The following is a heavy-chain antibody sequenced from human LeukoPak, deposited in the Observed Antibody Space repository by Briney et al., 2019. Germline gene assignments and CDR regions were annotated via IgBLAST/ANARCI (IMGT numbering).Heavy chain of an antibody. CDR3: AKAASSSWPSYYYGMDV. D-gene: IGHD6-13*01. V-gene: IGHV3-23*01. CDR1: GFIFSSYS. J-gene: IGHJ6*02. CDR2: ITGSGGNT. Sequence: GGSLRLSCAASGFIFSSYSMSWVRQAPGKGLEWVSVITGSGGNTYYADSVKGRFTISKDDSKNTVYLQMSSLRVDDTAVYYCAKAASSSWPSYYYGMDVWGQGTTVTVSS.